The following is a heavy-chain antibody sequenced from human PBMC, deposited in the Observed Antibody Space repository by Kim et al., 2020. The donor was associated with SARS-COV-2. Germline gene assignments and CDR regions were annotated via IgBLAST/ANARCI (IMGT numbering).Heavy chain of an antibody. Sequence: GGSLRLSCAASGFTFSNAWMRWVRQAPGKGLEWVCRIKGKTDGGTKDYAAPVKGRFTISRDDSKNTLYLQMNSLKTEDTAVYYCTTARPPYSSSWPTDAFDIWGQGTMVTVSS. D-gene: IGHD6-13*01. J-gene: IGHJ3*02. CDR2: IKGKTDGGTK. CDR1: GFTFSNAW. CDR3: TTARPPYSSSWPTDAFDI. V-gene: IGHV3-15*01.